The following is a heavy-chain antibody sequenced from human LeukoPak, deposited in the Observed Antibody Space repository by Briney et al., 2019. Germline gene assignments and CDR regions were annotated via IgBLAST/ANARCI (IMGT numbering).Heavy chain of an antibody. V-gene: IGHV3-30-3*01. Sequence: GRSLRLSCAASGFTFSSYAMHWVRQAPGKGLEWPAVISYDASNKYYADSVKGRFTISRDNSKNTLYLQMNSLRTDDTAVYYCTRDPLSSSQRGYFDYWGQGTLVTVSS. CDR2: ISYDASNK. D-gene: IGHD6-13*01. J-gene: IGHJ4*02. CDR1: GFTFSSYA. CDR3: TRDPLSSSQRGYFDY.